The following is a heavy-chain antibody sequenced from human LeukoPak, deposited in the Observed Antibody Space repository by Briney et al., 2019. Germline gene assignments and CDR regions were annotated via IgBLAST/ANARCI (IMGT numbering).Heavy chain of an antibody. J-gene: IGHJ3*02. D-gene: IGHD1-26*01. CDR1: GGSINNYY. Sequence: SETLSLTCTVSGGSINNYYWSWIRQPPGKGLEWIGYIHYTGSTNYNAALKSRVTISVDTSKNQFSLRLTSVTAADTAIYYCARGLLGATRAFDMWGQGTMVIVSS. V-gene: IGHV4-59*01. CDR2: IHYTGST. CDR3: ARGLLGATRAFDM.